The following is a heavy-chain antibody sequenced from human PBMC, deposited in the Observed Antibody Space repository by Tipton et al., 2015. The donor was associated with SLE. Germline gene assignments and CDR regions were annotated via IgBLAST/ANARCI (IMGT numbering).Heavy chain of an antibody. CDR3: AREIVSWGFHYFDY. CDR2: INHSGST. Sequence: TLSLTCAVYGGSFSGYYWSWIRQPPGKGLEWIGEINHSGSTNYNPSLKSRVTISVDTSTSTVYMELSSLRSEDTAGYYYAREIVSWGFHYFDYWGQGTLVTVSS. CDR1: GGSFSGYY. D-gene: IGHD1-26*01. J-gene: IGHJ4*02. V-gene: IGHV4-34*01.